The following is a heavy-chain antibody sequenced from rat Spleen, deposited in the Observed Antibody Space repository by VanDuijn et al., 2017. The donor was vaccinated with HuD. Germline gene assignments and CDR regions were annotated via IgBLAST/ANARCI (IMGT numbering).Heavy chain of an antibody. CDR2: ISYDGSST. Sequence: EVQLVESGGGLVQPGRSLKLSCAASGFTFSDYNMAWVRQAPKKGLEWVATISYDGSSTYYRDSVKGRFTISRDNAKSTLYLQMDSLRSEDTATYYCARPNSGYYFDYWGQGVMVTVSS. CDR1: GFTFSDYN. D-gene: IGHD4-3*01. CDR3: ARPNSGYYFDY. J-gene: IGHJ2*01. V-gene: IGHV5-7*01.